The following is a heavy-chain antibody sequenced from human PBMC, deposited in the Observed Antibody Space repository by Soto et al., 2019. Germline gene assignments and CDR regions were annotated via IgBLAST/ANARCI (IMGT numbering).Heavy chain of an antibody. Sequence: GKRPECVAVISYDGSNTYYADSVTGRITISRDNSKNTLYLQMNSVRAEDTAVYYCAKDLSFACEIRDRAYYLGMDVSAQRTT. J-gene: IGHJ6*01. CDR3: AKDLSFACEIRDRAYYLGMDV. CDR2: ISYDGSNT. D-gene: IGHD3-10*01. V-gene: IGHV3-30*18.